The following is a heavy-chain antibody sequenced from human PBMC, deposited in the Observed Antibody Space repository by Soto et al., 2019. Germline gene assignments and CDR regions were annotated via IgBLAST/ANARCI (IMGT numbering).Heavy chain of an antibody. CDR3: ARASIAARYFDY. CDR1: GFTVSSNY. Sequence: EVQLVESGGGLVQPGGSLRLSCAASGFTVSSNYMSWVRQAPGKGLEWVSVIYSGGSTYHADAVEGRFTISIHKSKDTLYHQMNSLRAEDTAVDYCARASIAARYFDYWGQGPLVTVSS. V-gene: IGHV3-53*04. CDR2: IYSGGST. D-gene: IGHD6-6*01. J-gene: IGHJ4*02.